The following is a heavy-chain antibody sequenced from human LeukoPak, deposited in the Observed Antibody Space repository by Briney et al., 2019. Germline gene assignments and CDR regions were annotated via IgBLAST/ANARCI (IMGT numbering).Heavy chain of an antibody. CDR3: ARLYSRFYGLDI. D-gene: IGHD2-21*01. CDR2: INDSGST. Sequence: SETLSLTCAVYDGSFSAYIWTWIRQPPGKGLDWIGEINDSGSTTYNPSLKSRVTLSVDTSKNQFSLKLPSVTAADTAVYYCARLYSRFYGLDIWGQGTTVTVSS. V-gene: IGHV4-34*01. J-gene: IGHJ6*02. CDR1: DGSFSAYI.